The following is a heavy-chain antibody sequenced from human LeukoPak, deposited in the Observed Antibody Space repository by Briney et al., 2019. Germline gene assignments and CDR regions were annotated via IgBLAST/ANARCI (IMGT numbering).Heavy chain of an antibody. J-gene: IGHJ4*02. D-gene: IGHD2-2*01. CDR1: GDSISSYY. CDR3: ARGGERGYCSSTSCRNWYNY. V-gene: IGHV4-59*12. CDR2: MYHSGSA. Sequence: SETLCLTCTVSGDSISSYYWSWIRQPPGKGLEWIGQMYHSGSAKYNPSLKSRATTSVDTSKNQFSLKLSSVTAADTAVYYCARGGERGYCSSTSCRNWYNYWGQGTLVTVSS.